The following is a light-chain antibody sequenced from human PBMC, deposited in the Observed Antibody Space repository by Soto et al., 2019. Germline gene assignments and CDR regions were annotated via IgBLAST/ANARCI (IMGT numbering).Light chain of an antibody. CDR2: ENN. CDR1: SSNIGNNY. J-gene: IGLJ3*02. V-gene: IGLV1-51*02. CDR3: GTWDSSLSAWV. Sequence: QSVLTQPPSVSATPGQKVTISCSGSSSNIGNNYVSWYQQLPGTAPKLLIYENNKRPSGIPDRFSGSESGTSATLGITGLQTGDEADHYCGTWDSSLSAWVFGGGTKLTVL.